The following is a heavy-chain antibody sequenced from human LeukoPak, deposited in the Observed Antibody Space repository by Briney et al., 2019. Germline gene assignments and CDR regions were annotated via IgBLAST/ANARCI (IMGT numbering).Heavy chain of an antibody. CDR1: GSSLPTSGVG. V-gene: IGHV2-5*01. Sequence: SGPTLVNPPQTLTLTCTFSGSSLPTSGVGVGWIRQPPGKALEWLALINWNDQKVYSPSLQSRLSISKDTSKNQVVLTMTNVDPVDTATYYCARRRDSSGYQYRYCFARWGQGTLVTVSS. D-gene: IGHD3-22*01. CDR3: ARRRDSSGYQYRYCFAR. CDR2: INWNDQK. J-gene: IGHJ5*02.